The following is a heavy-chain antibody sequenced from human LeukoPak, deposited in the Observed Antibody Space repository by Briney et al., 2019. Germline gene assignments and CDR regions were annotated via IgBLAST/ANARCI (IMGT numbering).Heavy chain of an antibody. Sequence: SVKVSCKASGGTFSSYAISWVRQAPGQGLEWMGRIIPILGIANYAQKFQGRVTITADKSTSTAYMELSSLRSEDTAVYYCARMSFYSDTSWFDPWGQGTLVIVSS. CDR2: IIPILGIA. CDR1: GGTFSSYA. V-gene: IGHV1-69*04. D-gene: IGHD3-22*01. CDR3: ARMSFYSDTSWFDP. J-gene: IGHJ5*02.